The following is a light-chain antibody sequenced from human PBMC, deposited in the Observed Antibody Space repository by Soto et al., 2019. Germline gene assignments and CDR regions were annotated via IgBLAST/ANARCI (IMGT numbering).Light chain of an antibody. V-gene: IGKV3-11*01. Sequence: EIVLTQSPVTLSSSPGERATLSCRASQSVFSSLAWYQQKPGQAPRLLIYDASTRATAIPARFRGSGSGTDFTPTISSLEPEDFAVYYCHQRSNWPVTFGGGTKVEIK. J-gene: IGKJ4*01. CDR2: DAS. CDR1: QSVFSS. CDR3: HQRSNWPVT.